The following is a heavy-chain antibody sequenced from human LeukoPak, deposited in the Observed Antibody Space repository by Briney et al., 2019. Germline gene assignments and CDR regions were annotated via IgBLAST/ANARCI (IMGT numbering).Heavy chain of an antibody. CDR2: IDPSDSYT. CDR3: ASLTYYYDSSGPPQGMDV. Sequence: GESLKISCKGSGYSFTSYWISWVRQMPGKGLEWMGRIDPSDSYTNYSPSFRGHVTISADKSISTAYLQWSSLKASDTAMYYCASLTYYYDSSGPPQGMDVWGQGTTVTVSS. CDR1: GYSFTSYW. V-gene: IGHV5-10-1*01. J-gene: IGHJ6*02. D-gene: IGHD3-22*01.